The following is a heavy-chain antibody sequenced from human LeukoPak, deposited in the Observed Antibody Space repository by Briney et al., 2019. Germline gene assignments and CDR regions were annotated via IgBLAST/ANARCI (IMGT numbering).Heavy chain of an antibody. CDR1: GFTFSSYG. Sequence: PGGSLRLSCAASGFTFSSYGMHWVRQAPGKGLEWVAFIRYDGSNKYYADSVKGRFTISRDNAKNSLYLQMNSLRAEDTAVYYCARAPDYYDSSGSGTTRDYWGQGTLVTVSS. V-gene: IGHV3-30*02. CDR3: ARAPDYYDSSGSGTTRDY. CDR2: IRYDGSNK. J-gene: IGHJ4*02. D-gene: IGHD3-22*01.